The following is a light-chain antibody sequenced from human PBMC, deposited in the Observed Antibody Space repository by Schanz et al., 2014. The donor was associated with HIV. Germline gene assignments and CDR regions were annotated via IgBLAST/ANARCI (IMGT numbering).Light chain of an antibody. Sequence: QSVLTQPPSVSGAPGQRVTISCTGSSSNIGAGYDVHWYQQLPGTAPKLLIYGNSNRPSGVPDRISGSKSGTSASLAITGLQAEDEADYYCSSYTSSSTLAHVVFGGGTKLTVL. V-gene: IGLV1-40*01. CDR1: SSNIGAGYD. CDR2: GNS. J-gene: IGLJ2*01. CDR3: SSYTSSSTLAHVV.